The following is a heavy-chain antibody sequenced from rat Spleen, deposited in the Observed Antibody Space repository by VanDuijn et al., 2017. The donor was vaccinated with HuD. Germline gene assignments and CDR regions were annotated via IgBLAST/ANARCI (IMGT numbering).Heavy chain of an antibody. Sequence: QVQLKESGPGLVQPSQTLSLTCTVSGFSLTSYNVHWVRQPPRKGLQWMGVIWTGGSITYNSLLKSRLRIIRDTSKSQVFLKMNSLQTEDTATYYCVRDGGELGYWGQGLMVTVSS. CDR2: IWTGGSI. J-gene: IGHJ2*01. CDR1: GFSLTSYN. CDR3: VRDGGELGY. D-gene: IGHD4-6*01. V-gene: IGHV2-30*01.